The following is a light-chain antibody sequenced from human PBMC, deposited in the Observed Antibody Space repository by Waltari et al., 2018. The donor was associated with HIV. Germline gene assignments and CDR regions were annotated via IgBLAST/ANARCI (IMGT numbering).Light chain of an antibody. CDR1: QTVSSSY. CDR2: GGS. V-gene: IGKV3-20*01. J-gene: IGKJ4*01. Sequence: IVLPQSPGTLSLSPGERGTLSCRASQTVSSSYVAWYQQKGGQAPRLIIYGGSHRATGIPDRFSGSGSGTDFILTISRVEPEDFALYHCQQYATSPTFGGGTKVEMK. CDR3: QQYATSPT.